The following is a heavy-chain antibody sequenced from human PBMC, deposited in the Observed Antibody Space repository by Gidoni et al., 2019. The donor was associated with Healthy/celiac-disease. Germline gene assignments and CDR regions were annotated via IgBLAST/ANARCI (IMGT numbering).Heavy chain of an antibody. J-gene: IGHJ4*02. D-gene: IGHD1-20*01. Sequence: EVQLVQSGAEVKKPGESLSIACKGSGYSFTSYWISWVRQMPGKGLEWMGRIDPRDSYTNYSPSFQGHVTLSADKSISTAYLQWSSLKASDTAMYYCARYHWNALSTLVSWGQGTLVTVSS. CDR2: IDPRDSYT. V-gene: IGHV5-10-1*03. CDR3: ARYHWNALSTLVS. CDR1: GYSFTSYW.